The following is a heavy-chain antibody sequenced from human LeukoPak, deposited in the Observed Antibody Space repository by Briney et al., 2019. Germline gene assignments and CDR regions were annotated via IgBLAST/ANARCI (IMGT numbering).Heavy chain of an antibody. CDR2: IYYSGST. CDR1: GGSISSGDYY. Sequence: SQTLSLTCTVSGGSISSGDYYWSWIRQPPGKGLEWIGYIYYSGSTYYNPSLKSRVTISVDTSKNQFSLKLSSVTAADTAVYYCATDYGDALRGDYWGQGTLVTVSS. J-gene: IGHJ4*02. CDR3: ATDYGDALRGDY. D-gene: IGHD4-17*01. V-gene: IGHV4-30-4*01.